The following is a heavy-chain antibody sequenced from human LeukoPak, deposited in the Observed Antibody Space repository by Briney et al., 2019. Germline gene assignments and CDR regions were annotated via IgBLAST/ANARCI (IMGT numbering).Heavy chain of an antibody. CDR2: ISGSGGST. D-gene: IGHD2-2*01. J-gene: IGHJ4*02. CDR1: GFTFSSYA. CDR3: AKGISSTSCFDY. Sequence: GGSLRLSCAASGFTFSSYAMSWVRQAPGKGLEWVSAISGSGGSTYYADSVKGRFTISRDKSKNTLYLQMNSLRAEDTAVYYCAKGISSTSCFDYWGQGTLVTVSS. V-gene: IGHV3-23*01.